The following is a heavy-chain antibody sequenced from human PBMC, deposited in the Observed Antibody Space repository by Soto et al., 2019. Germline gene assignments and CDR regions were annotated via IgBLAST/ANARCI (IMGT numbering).Heavy chain of an antibody. Sequence: SETLSLTCTVSGGSISSYYWSWIRQPAGKGLEWIGRIYTSGSTNYNPSLKSRVTMSVDTPKNQFSLKLSSVTAADTAVYYCAGSGYYSGFDYWGQGTLVTVSS. D-gene: IGHD3-22*01. J-gene: IGHJ4*02. CDR3: AGSGYYSGFDY. CDR2: IYTSGST. CDR1: GGSISSYY. V-gene: IGHV4-4*07.